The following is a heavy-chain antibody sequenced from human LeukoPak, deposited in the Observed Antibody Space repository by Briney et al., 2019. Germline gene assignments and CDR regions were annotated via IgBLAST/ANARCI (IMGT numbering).Heavy chain of an antibody. V-gene: IGHV3-74*03. J-gene: IGHJ4*02. D-gene: IGHD3-16*01. Sequence: GGSLRLSCAASRFSFSSYAMSWVRQAPGKGLVWVSHINSDGRRTKCADSVKGRFTISRDNAKNTVYLQMNSLRAEDTAVYYCARGPSLTTFGGVDYWGQGTLVTVSS. CDR3: ARGPSLTTFGGVDY. CDR1: RFSFSSYA. CDR2: INSDGRRT.